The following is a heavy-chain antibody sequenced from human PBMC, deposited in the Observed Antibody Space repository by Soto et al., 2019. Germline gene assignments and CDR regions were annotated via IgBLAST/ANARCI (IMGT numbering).Heavy chain of an antibody. V-gene: IGHV3-23*01. CDR3: AQLVVPAAYNWFDT. Sequence: XGSLRVSFAASGFTFSSYSMSWVRQAPGKGLEWVSAISGSGGSTYYADSVKGRFTISRDNSKNTLYLQMNSLRAGDTAVYYCAQLVVPAAYNWFDTWGQGTLVTVSS. J-gene: IGHJ5*02. CDR1: GFTFSSYS. CDR2: ISGSGGST. D-gene: IGHD2-2*01.